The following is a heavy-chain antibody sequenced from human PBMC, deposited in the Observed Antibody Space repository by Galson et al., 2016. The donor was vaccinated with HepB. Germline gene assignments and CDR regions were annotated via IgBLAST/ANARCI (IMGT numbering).Heavy chain of an antibody. CDR2: LNPSGDTT. V-gene: IGHV3-23*01. D-gene: IGHD3-22*01. Sequence: SLRLSCAASGFIFTNYGMSWVRRAPGKGLEWVSGLNPSGDTTYYRDSVKGRFTISRDISKNTLYLQMNSLRVEDTALYYCAKDSGFDSTDWGQGTLVTVSS. CDR3: AKDSGFDSTD. J-gene: IGHJ4*02. CDR1: GFIFTNYG.